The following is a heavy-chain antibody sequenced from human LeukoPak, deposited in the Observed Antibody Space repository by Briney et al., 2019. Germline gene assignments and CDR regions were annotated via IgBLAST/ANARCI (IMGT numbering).Heavy chain of an antibody. CDR3: ARALRLWGGSSGIAFDI. CDR2: IYNSGST. D-gene: IGHD2-15*01. J-gene: IGHJ3*02. Sequence: KPTETLSLTCTVSGGSISSYYWSWIRQPPGKGLEWIGYIYNSGSTNYNHSLKSRVTISEDMSNNQFSLKLSSVTAADTAVYYCARALRLWGGSSGIAFDIWGQGTMVTVSS. CDR1: GGSISSYY. V-gene: IGHV4-59*01.